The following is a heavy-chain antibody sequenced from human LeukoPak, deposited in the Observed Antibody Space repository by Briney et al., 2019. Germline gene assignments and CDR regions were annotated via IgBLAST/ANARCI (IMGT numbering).Heavy chain of an antibody. Sequence: GGSLRLSCAVSGFTFKDYWLHWVRQVPGKGLMWVSCMNTDGSDRRYAGSVEGRFTISRDSANNRLYLVMNSLRVEDTAVYYCARGLLPGVGMGDYWGQGTLVTVSS. D-gene: IGHD6-13*01. V-gene: IGHV3-74*01. CDR1: GFTFKDYW. CDR2: MNTDGSDR. J-gene: IGHJ4*02. CDR3: ARGLLPGVGMGDY.